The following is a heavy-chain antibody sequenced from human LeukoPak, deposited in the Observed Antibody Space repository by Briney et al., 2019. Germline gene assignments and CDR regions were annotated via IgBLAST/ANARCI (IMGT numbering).Heavy chain of an antibody. CDR1: GYTFTSYY. CDR2: INPSGGST. D-gene: IGHD2-21*02. V-gene: IGHV1-46*03. J-gene: IGHJ4*02. Sequence: ASVKVSCKASGYTFTSYYMHWVRQAPGQGLEGMGIINPSGGSTSYAQKFQGRVTMTRDTSTSTVYTELSSLRSEDTAVYYCARVGGGDTWNYWGQGTLVTVSS. CDR3: ARVGGGDTWNY.